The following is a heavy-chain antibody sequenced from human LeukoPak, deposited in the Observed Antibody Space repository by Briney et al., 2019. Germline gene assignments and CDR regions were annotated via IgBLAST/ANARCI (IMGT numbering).Heavy chain of an antibody. J-gene: IGHJ4*02. V-gene: IGHV3-23*01. CDR3: AKEYLYYYDSSGYEYTSFDY. CDR1: GFPLSNYA. CDR2: TSSSDDST. D-gene: IGHD3-22*01. Sequence: PGGSLRLSCVASGFPLSNYAMSWVRQVPGKGLEWVSATSSSDDSTYYADSVRGRFTISRDNSKNTLYLQMNSLRAEDTAVYYCAKEYLYYYDSSGYEYTSFDYWGQGTLVTVSS.